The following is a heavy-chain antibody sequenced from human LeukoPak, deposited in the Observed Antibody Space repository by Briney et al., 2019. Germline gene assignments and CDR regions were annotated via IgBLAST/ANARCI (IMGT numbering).Heavy chain of an antibody. V-gene: IGHV4-34*01. CDR2: INHSGST. J-gene: IGHJ4*02. D-gene: IGHD3-9*01. CDR3: ARGNGILTGYGLDY. Sequence: SETLSLTCAVYGGSFSGYYWSWIRQPPGKGLEWIGEINHSGSTNYNPSLKSRVTISVDTSKNQFSLKLSSVTAADTAVYYCARGNGILTGYGLDYWGQGTLVTVSS. CDR1: GGSFSGYY.